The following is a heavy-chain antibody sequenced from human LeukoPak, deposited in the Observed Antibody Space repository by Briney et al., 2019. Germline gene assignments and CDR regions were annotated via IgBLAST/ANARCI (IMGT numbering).Heavy chain of an antibody. Sequence: GGSLRLSCAASGFTLSSFWMHWVRQAPGKGMVWVSRINTDGSSTTYADSVKGRFTISRDNAKNTLYLQMDSLRAEDTAVYYCARDRDLYSSGWFDSWGQGTLVTVSS. CDR3: ARDRDLYSSGWFDS. CDR1: GFTLSSFW. V-gene: IGHV3-74*01. CDR2: INTDGSST. D-gene: IGHD6-19*01. J-gene: IGHJ5*01.